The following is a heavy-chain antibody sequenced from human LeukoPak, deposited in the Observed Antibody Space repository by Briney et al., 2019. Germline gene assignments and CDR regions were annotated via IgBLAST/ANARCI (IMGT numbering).Heavy chain of an antibody. CDR2: IYTSGST. Sequence: SQTLSLTCTVSGGSISSKSYYWSWIRQPAGKGLEWIGRIYTSGSTDYNPSLKSRVTISRDTSKNEFSLILNSLTAADTAVYYCARGYGSSSSSLYYYYMDVWGRGATVTVSS. D-gene: IGHD6-6*01. CDR3: ARGYGSSSSSLYYYYMDV. V-gene: IGHV4-61*02. J-gene: IGHJ6*03. CDR1: GGSISSKSYY.